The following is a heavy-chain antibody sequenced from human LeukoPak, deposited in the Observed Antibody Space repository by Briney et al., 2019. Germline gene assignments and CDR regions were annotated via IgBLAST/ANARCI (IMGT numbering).Heavy chain of an antibody. D-gene: IGHD5-18*01. CDR1: GFTFSSYA. Sequence: GSLRLSCAASGFTFSSYAMSWIRQPPGKGLEWIGEINHSGSTNYNPSLKSRVTISVDTSKNQFSLKLSSVTAADTAVYYCARVGGYSYGYDYWGQGTLVTVSP. V-gene: IGHV4-34*01. CDR2: INHSGST. J-gene: IGHJ4*02. CDR3: ARVGGYSYGYDY.